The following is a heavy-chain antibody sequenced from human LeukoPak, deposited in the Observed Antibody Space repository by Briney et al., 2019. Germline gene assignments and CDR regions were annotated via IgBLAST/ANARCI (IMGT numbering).Heavy chain of an antibody. D-gene: IGHD3-10*01. J-gene: IGHJ4*02. V-gene: IGHV3-53*01. CDR2: IYSGGST. CDR3: ARESGDYYGSGSYYV. CDR1: GFTVSSNY. Sequence: GESLRLSCAASGFTVSSNYMSWVRQAPGKGLEWVSGIYSGGSTYYADSVKGRFTISRDNSKNTLYLQMNSLRAEDTAVYYCARESGDYYGSGSYYVWGQGTLVTVSS.